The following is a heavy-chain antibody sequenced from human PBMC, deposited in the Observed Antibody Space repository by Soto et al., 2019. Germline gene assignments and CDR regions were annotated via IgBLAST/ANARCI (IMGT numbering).Heavy chain of an antibody. D-gene: IGHD3-3*01. CDR3: ARDPRGYDFWSGNVCYYYGMDV. Sequence: PSETLSLTCTVSGGSISSGGYYWSWIRQHPGKGLEWIGYIYYSGSTYYNPSLKSRVTISVDTSKNQFSLKLSSVTAADTAVYYCARDPRGYDFWSGNVCYYYGMDVWGQGTTVTVSS. V-gene: IGHV4-31*03. CDR1: GGSISSGGYY. CDR2: IYYSGST. J-gene: IGHJ6*02.